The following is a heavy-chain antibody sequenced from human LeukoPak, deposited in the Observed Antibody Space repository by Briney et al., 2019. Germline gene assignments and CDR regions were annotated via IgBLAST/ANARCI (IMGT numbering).Heavy chain of an antibody. V-gene: IGHV4-59*01. CDR2: IYYTGST. Sequence: SETLSLTCTVSGGSITYYYWSWIRQPPGKGLEWIGYIYYTGSTNYNPSLKSRVTISVDTSKNQVSLRLSSVTAADTAVYYCARGAPFDYWGQGTLVTVSS. CDR1: GGSITYYY. CDR3: ARGAPFDY. J-gene: IGHJ4*02.